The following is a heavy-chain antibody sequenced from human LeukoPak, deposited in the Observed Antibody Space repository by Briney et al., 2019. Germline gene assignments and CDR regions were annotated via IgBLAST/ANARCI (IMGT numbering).Heavy chain of an antibody. CDR3: ARAPVGFPRGFFDY. D-gene: IGHD2-15*01. CDR1: GGSISSSSYY. J-gene: IGHJ4*02. V-gene: IGHV4-39*07. Sequence: SETLSLTCTVSGGSISSSSYYWGWIRQPPGKGLEWIGSIYYSGSTYYNPSLKSRVTISVDTSKNQFSLKLSSVTAADTAVYYCARAPVGFPRGFFDYWGQGTLVTVSS. CDR2: IYYSGST.